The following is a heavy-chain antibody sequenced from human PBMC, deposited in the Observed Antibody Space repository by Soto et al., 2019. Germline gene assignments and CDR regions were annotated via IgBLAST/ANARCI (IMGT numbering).Heavy chain of an antibody. D-gene: IGHD3-22*01. CDR2: ISYDGSNK. J-gene: IGHJ4*02. CDR3: AKDRDDSSGYLDY. Sequence: HPGGSLRLSCAASGFTFSSYGMHWVRQAPGKGLEWVAVISYDGSNKYYADSVKGRFTISRDNSKNTLYLQMNSLRAEDTAVYYCAKDRDDSSGYLDYWGQGTLVTVSS. V-gene: IGHV3-30*18. CDR1: GFTFSSYG.